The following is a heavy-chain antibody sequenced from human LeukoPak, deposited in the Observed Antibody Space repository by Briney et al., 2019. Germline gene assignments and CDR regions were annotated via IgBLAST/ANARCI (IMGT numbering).Heavy chain of an antibody. CDR2: NNHSGST. D-gene: IGHD3-10*01. V-gene: IGHV4-34*01. CDR1: GGSFSCYH. CDR3: ARGQALRTTMVRGVITLDI. Sequence: SETLSLTCAVYGGSFSCYHLGWIRQPPRKGLGWIGENNHSGSTNYNPSLKSRVTITVDTSKNQFSLKLSSMTAPDTAVYYCARGQALRTTMVRGVITLDIWGQGTMVTVSP. J-gene: IGHJ3*02.